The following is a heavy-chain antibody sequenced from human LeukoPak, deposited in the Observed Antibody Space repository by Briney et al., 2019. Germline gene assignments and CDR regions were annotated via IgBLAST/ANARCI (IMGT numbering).Heavy chain of an antibody. V-gene: IGHV3-30-3*01. Sequence: GGSLRLSCAASGFTFSSYAMSWVRQAPGKGLEWVAVISYDGSNKYYADSVKGRFTISRDNSKNTLYLQMSSLRAEDTAVYYCATHYYDSSGYYSPDYWGQGTLVTVSS. CDR1: GFTFSSYA. D-gene: IGHD3-22*01. J-gene: IGHJ4*02. CDR3: ATHYYDSSGYYSPDY. CDR2: ISYDGSNK.